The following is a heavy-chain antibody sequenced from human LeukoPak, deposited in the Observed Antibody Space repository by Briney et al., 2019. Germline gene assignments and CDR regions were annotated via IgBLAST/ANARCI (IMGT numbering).Heavy chain of an antibody. J-gene: IGHJ4*02. CDR1: GGSFSGYY. Sequence: PSETLSLTCAVYGGSFSGYYWSWIRQPPGKGLEWIGEINHSGSTNYNPSLKSRVTISVDTSKNQFSLKLSSVTAADTAVYYCARTRVPRLYYFDYWGQGTLVTVSS. D-gene: IGHD5/OR15-5a*01. CDR3: ARTRVPRLYYFDY. CDR2: INHSGST. V-gene: IGHV4-34*01.